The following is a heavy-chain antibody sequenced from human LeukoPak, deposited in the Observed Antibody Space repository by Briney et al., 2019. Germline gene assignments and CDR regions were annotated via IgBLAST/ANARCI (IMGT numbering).Heavy chain of an antibody. V-gene: IGHV3-23*01. Sequence: GGSLRLSCAASGFTFSSYSMNWVRQAPGKGLEWVSAISGSGYSTYYADSVKGRFTISRDNSKNTLYLQMNSLGAEDTALYFCAQWSRYFDYWGQGTLVTVSS. CDR3: AQWSRYFDY. CDR2: ISGSGYST. D-gene: IGHD1-26*01. CDR1: GFTFSSYS. J-gene: IGHJ4*02.